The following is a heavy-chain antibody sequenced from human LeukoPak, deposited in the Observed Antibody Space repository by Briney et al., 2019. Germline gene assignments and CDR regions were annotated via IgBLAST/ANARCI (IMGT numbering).Heavy chain of an antibody. CDR1: GFTFSSYW. V-gene: IGHV3-74*01. J-gene: IGHJ4*02. D-gene: IGHD2-15*01. CDR2: INSDGRST. Sequence: GGSLRLSCAASGFTFSSYWMHWVRQAPGKGLVWVSRINSDGRSTSYADSVKGRFTISRDNTKNTLYPQMNSLRVEDTAVYYCARDQLYCSGGICYFEYWGRGTLVTVSS. CDR3: ARDQLYCSGGICYFEY.